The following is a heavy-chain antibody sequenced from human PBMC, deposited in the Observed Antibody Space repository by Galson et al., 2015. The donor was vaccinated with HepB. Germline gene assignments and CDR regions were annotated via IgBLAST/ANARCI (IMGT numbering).Heavy chain of an antibody. CDR1: GFALSDYY. J-gene: IGHJ4*02. Sequence: SLRLSCAASGFALSDYYMTWLRQAPGKGLEWISTDNPTGSTEIHYAESVKGRFTISRDNAKNSLYLDMSSLRADDTAVYYCAREARRAYGVPDYWGQGALVTVSS. CDR3: AREARRAYGVPDY. D-gene: IGHD4-17*01. CDR2: DNPTGSTEI. V-gene: IGHV3-11*01.